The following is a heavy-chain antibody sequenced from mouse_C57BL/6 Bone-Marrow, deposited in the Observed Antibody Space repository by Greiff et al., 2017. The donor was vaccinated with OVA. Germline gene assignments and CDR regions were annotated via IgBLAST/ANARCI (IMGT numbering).Heavy chain of an antibody. CDR3: ARRGTGH. CDR2: ISNGGGST. CDR1: GFTFSDYY. V-gene: IGHV5-12*01. J-gene: IGHJ3*01. Sequence: EVQGVESGGGLVQPGGSLKLSCAASGFTFSDYYMYWVRQTPEKRLEWVAYISNGGGSTYYPDTVKGRFTISRDNAKNTLYLQMSRLKSEDTAMYYCARRGTGHWGQGTLVTVSA.